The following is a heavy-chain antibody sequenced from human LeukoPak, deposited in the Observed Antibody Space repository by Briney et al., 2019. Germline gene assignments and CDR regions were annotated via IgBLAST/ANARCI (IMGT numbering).Heavy chain of an antibody. V-gene: IGHV1-46*01. CDR3: AREGQQQPGFDP. CDR1: GYTFTSYY. Sequence: ASVKVSCKASGYTFTSYYMHWVRQAPGQGLEWMGIINPSGGSTSYAQKFQGRVTMTRDTSTSTVYMELSGLRSEDTAVYYCAREGQQQPGFDPWGQGTLVTVSS. J-gene: IGHJ5*02. D-gene: IGHD6-13*01. CDR2: INPSGGST.